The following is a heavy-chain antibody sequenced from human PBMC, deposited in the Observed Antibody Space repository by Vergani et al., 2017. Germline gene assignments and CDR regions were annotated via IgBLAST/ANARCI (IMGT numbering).Heavy chain of an antibody. CDR2: ISPGASTV. V-gene: IGHV3-11*04. CDR3: ARHSTGEWLVKLGWIDP. J-gene: IGHJ5*02. CDR1: GFKFSDHY. D-gene: IGHD6-19*01. Sequence: LEESGGGSVKPGGSLRLSCAASGFKFSDHYMSWIRQAPGKGLEWVSHISPGASTVSYTDSVTGRFTVSRDNDNNSLTLDMTTLRVEDTAVYYCARHSTGEWLVKLGWIDPWGQGILVTVSS.